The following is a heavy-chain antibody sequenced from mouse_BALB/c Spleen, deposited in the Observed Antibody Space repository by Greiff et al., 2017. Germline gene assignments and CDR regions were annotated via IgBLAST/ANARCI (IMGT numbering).Heavy chain of an antibody. V-gene: IGHV2-9*02. CDR2: IWAGGST. J-gene: IGHJ4*01. CDR3: AREKGVTTSYYAMDY. Sequence: VKLVESGPGLVAPSQSLSITCTVSGFSLTSYGVHWVRQPPGKGLEWLGVIWAGGSTNYNSALMSRLSISKDNSKSQVFLKMNSLQTDDTAMYYCAREKGVTTSYYAMDYWGQGTSVTVSS. CDR1: GFSLTSYG. D-gene: IGHD2-3*01.